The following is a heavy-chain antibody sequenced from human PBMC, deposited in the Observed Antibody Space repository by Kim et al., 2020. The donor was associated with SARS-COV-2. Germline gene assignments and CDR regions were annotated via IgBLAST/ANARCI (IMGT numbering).Heavy chain of an antibody. CDR1: GCTFSSYA. J-gene: IGHJ4*01. CDR2: ISCSGAST. D-gene: IGHD3-22*01. Sequence: GGSLSLSCAVSGCTFSSYARSWVRQPPGKGLEWVSGISCSGASTYFAASVKGRFTIARDNSKNTSYLLMYSLRAEDTAVYYWALEVGYYTDSGSYSYFY. V-gene: IGHV3-23*01. CDR3: ALEVGYYTDSGSYSYFY.